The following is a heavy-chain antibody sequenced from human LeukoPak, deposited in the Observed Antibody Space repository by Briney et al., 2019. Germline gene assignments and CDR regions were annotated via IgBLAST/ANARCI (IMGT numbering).Heavy chain of an antibody. CDR3: ARTISGPPFDH. J-gene: IGHJ4*02. CDR2: ISYDGSNK. V-gene: IGHV3-30-3*01. D-gene: IGHD4/OR15-4a*01. CDR1: EFTFSSYA. Sequence: GGSLRLSCAASEFTFSSYAMHWVRQAPGKGLEWVAVISYDGSNKYYADSVKGRFTISRDNSKNTLYLQMNSLRAEDTAVYYCARTISGPPFDHWGQGTLVTVSS.